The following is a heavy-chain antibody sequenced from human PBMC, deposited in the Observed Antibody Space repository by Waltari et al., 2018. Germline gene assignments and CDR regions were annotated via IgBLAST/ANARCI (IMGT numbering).Heavy chain of an antibody. CDR1: GFTFSSYS. CDR3: ARASTQNWNYDYYYYYYMDV. J-gene: IGHJ6*03. D-gene: IGHD1-7*01. Sequence: EVQLVESGGGLVQPGGSLRLSCAASGFTFSSYSMNWVRQAPGKGLGWVSYISSSSSTIYYADSVKGRFTISRDNAKNSLYLQMNSLRAEDTAVYYCARASTQNWNYDYYYYYYMDVWGKGTTVTISS. CDR2: ISSSSSTI. V-gene: IGHV3-48*04.